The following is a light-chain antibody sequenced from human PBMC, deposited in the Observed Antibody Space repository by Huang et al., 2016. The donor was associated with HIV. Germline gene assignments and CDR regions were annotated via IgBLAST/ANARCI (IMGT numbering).Light chain of an antibody. J-gene: IGKJ5*01. V-gene: IGKV1-5*01. Sequence: DIQMTQSPSTLSASVGDRVSVTCRASQTINIWLAWYQQKPGKAPELLIYDASSLKTGVPSRFSGSGAGTDFTLTSSSLQPDDFAAYYCQQYSSYPITFGQGTRLDIK. CDR2: DAS. CDR1: QTINIW. CDR3: QQYSSYPIT.